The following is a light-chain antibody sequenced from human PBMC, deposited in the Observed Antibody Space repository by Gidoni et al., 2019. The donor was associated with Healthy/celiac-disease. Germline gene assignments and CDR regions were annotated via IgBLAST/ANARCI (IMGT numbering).Light chain of an antibody. CDR2: EVS. V-gene: IGLV2-14*01. CDR3: SSYTSSSPVV. J-gene: IGLJ2*01. CDR1: SSDVGGYNY. Sequence: QSALTQPASVSGSPGQSLTISCTGTSSDVGGYNYVSWYQQHPGKAPKLMIYEVSNRTSGVSNRFSGSKSGNTASLTISGLQAEDEADYYCSSYTSSSPVVFGGGTKLTVL.